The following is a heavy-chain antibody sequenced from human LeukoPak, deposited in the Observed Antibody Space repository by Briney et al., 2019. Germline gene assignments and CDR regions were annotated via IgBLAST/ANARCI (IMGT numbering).Heavy chain of an antibody. V-gene: IGHV3-48*01. Sequence: GGSLRLSWAASGFTFSSYSMKWVRQAPGKGLEWVSYISSSSTIYYGDPVQGRFTISRENDKSSLYLKMHSLSAEDTAVYYCARDHHRRLYDSQARDTFDIWGQGTMVTVSS. CDR3: ARDHHRRLYDSQARDTFDI. CDR1: GFTFSSYS. D-gene: IGHD3-22*01. CDR2: ISSSSTI. J-gene: IGHJ3*02.